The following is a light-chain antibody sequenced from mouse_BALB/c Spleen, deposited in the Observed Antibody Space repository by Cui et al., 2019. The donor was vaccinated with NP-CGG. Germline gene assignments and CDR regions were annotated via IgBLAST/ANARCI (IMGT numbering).Light chain of an antibody. J-gene: IGLJ1*01. Sequence: QAVVTQESALTTSPGETVTLTCRSSTGAVTTSNYANWVQEKPDHLFTGLIGGTNNRAPGVPARFSSSLIGDKAALTNTGAQTEDEAIYFCALWYSNHWVFGGGTKLTVL. V-gene: IGLV1*01. CDR2: GTN. CDR1: TGAVTTSNY. CDR3: ALWYSNHWV.